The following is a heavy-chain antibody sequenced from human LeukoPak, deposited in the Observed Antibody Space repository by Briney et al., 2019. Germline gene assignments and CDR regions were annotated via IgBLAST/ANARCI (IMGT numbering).Heavy chain of an antibody. CDR1: GYTFTGYY. J-gene: IGHJ6*03. CDR2: INPNSGGT. V-gene: IGHV1-2*06. Sequence: GASVKVSCKASGYTFTGYYMHWVRQAPGQGLEWMGRINPNSGGTNYAQKFQGRVTMTRDTSISTAYMELSRLRSDDTAVYYCARGDIGYCSGGSCYSLYYYYMDVWSKGTTVTVSS. CDR3: ARGDIGYCSGGSCYSLYYYYMDV. D-gene: IGHD2-15*01.